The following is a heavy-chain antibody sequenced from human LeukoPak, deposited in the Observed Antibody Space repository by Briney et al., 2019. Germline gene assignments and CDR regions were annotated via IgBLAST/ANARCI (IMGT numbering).Heavy chain of an antibody. Sequence: GGSLRLSCAVSEFIFSRYAMHWVRQAPGKGLEWVAILSYDDTNEYYADSVAGRFTISRDNSKNTLCLQMNSLRPDDTAVYYCARDRRDGNNLAFHFDYWGQGTLVTVSS. CDR3: ARDRRDGNNLAFHFDY. CDR2: LSYDDTNE. V-gene: IGHV3-30*04. J-gene: IGHJ4*02. D-gene: IGHD5-24*01. CDR1: EFIFSRYA.